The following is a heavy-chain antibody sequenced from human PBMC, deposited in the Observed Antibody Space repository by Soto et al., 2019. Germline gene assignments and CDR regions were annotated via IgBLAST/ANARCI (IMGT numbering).Heavy chain of an antibody. CDR1: GYTFTYYP. CDR3: AREPLCGSRAYHNYFDP. D-gene: IGHD2-15*01. V-gene: IGHV1-3*04. CDR2: INIGNGNT. J-gene: IGHJ5*02. Sequence: GASVKVSCKASGYTFTYYPIHWVRQAPGQRLEWMGWINIGNGNTASSQKFQDRVTITRETSTSTAYMELTRLRSEDTAVYYCAREPLCGSRAYHNYFDPWGQGTLVTVSS.